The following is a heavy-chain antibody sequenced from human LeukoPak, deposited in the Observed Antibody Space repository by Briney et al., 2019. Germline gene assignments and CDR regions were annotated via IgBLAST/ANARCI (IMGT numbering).Heavy chain of an antibody. J-gene: IGHJ4*02. D-gene: IGHD3-22*01. CDR1: GYTFTSYG. Sequence: ASVKVSCKAYGYTFTSYGIIWVRQAPGQGLEWMGWISVYNGNTNYAQKVQGRVTMTTDTSTSTAYMELSSLRSEDTALYYCATYDSSGLLDFWGQGTRVTVSS. CDR3: ATYDSSGLLDF. V-gene: IGHV1-18*01. CDR2: ISVYNGNT.